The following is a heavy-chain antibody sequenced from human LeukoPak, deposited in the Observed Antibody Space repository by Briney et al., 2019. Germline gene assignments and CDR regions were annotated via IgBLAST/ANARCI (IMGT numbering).Heavy chain of an antibody. CDR3: ARAWDSSGYSGRRAFDI. CDR2: ISGSGGST. V-gene: IGHV3-23*01. J-gene: IGHJ3*02. CDR1: GFTFSSYA. Sequence: GGSLRLSCAASGFTFSSYAMSWVRQAPGKGLEWVSAISGSGGSTYYADSVKGRFTISRDNSKNTLYLQMNSLRAEDTAVYYCARAWDSSGYSGRRAFDIWGQGTMVTVSS. D-gene: IGHD3-22*01.